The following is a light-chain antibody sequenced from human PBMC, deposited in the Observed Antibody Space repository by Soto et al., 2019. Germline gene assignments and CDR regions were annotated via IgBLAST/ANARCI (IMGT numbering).Light chain of an antibody. V-gene: IGKV1-9*01. J-gene: IGKJ1*01. CDR2: AAS. Sequence: MQLTQSPSSLSASVGDRVTITCRASQGISSYLAWYQQKPGKAPKLLIYAASTLQSGVPSRFSGSGSGTDFTLTISSLQPEDFATYYCQQSYSTPQTFGQGTKVDI. CDR3: QQSYSTPQT. CDR1: QGISSY.